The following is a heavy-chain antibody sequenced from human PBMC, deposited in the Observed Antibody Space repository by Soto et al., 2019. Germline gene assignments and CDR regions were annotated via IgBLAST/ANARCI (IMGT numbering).Heavy chain of an antibody. D-gene: IGHD1-26*01. CDR2: ISSNSSYI. J-gene: IGHJ5*02. CDR3: ARASVGATNNWFDP. CDR1: GFTFSSYS. V-gene: IGHV3-21*01. Sequence: GGSLRLSCAASGFTFSSYSMNWVRQAPGKGLEWFSSISSNSSYIYYADSVKGRFTISRDNAKNSLYLQMNSLRAEDTAVYYCARASVGATNNWFDPWGQGTLVTVSS.